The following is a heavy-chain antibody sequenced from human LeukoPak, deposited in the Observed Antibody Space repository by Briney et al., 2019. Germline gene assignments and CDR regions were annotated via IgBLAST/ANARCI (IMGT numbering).Heavy chain of an antibody. J-gene: IGHJ4*02. CDR1: GGSISSYY. CDR3: ARTRPYYYASGSYYLDY. D-gene: IGHD3-10*01. V-gene: IGHV4-59*08. Sequence: SETLSLTCTVSGGSISSYYWSWIRQPPGKGLERIWYIYYSGSTNYNPSLTSRVTISVDTSKNQFSLKLSSVTAADTAVYYCARTRPYYYASGSYYLDYWGQGTLVTVSS. CDR2: IYYSGST.